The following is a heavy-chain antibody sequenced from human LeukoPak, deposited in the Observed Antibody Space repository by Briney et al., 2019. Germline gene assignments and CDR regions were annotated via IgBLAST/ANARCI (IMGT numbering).Heavy chain of an antibody. CDR3: ARSSSRYSGYDFAGPAPFDI. Sequence: PSETLSLTCTVSGGSISSYYWSWIRQPPGKGLEWIGYIYYSGSTNYNPSLKSRVTISVDTSKNQFSLKLSSVTAADTAVYYCARSSSRYSGYDFAGPAPFDIWGQGTMVTVSS. J-gene: IGHJ3*02. V-gene: IGHV4-59*08. CDR2: IYYSGST. CDR1: GGSISSYY. D-gene: IGHD5-12*01.